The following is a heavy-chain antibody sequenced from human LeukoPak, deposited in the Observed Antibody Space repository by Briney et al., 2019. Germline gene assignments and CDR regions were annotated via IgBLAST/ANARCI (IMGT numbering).Heavy chain of an antibody. CDR2: IIPIFGTA. V-gene: IGHV1-69*01. J-gene: IGHJ6*02. D-gene: IGHD2-15*01. CDR1: GGTFSSYA. Sequence: ASVKVSCKASGGTFSSYAISWVRQAPGQGLEWMGGIIPIFGTANCAQKFQGRVTITADESTSTAYMELSSLRSEDTAVYYCARPQDIVVVVAATDYYGMDVWGQGTTVTVSS. CDR3: ARPQDIVVVVAATDYYGMDV.